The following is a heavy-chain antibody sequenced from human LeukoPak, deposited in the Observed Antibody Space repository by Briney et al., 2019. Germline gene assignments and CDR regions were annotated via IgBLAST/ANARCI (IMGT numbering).Heavy chain of an antibody. CDR1: GYTFTGYY. J-gene: IGHJ5*02. CDR3: ARDPGGYCSSTSCYTGDWFDP. D-gene: IGHD2-2*02. V-gene: IGHV1-2*02. Sequence: ASVKVSCKASGYTFTGYYMHWVRQAPGQGLEWMGWINPNSGGTNYAQRFQGRVTITADKSTSTAYMELSSLRSEDTAVYYCARDPGGYCSSTSCYTGDWFDPWGQGTLVTVSS. CDR2: INPNSGGT.